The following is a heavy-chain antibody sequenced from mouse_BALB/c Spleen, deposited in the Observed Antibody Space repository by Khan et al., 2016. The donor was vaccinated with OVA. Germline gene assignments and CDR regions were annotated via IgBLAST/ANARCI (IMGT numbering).Heavy chain of an antibody. D-gene: IGHD2-10*01. J-gene: IGHJ4*01. CDR1: GFSLTNYG. CDR3: ARQPYYHYNIMDY. Sequence: QVQLKQSGPGLVAPSQSLSITCTISGFSLTNYGVHWVRQPPGKGLEWLVVIWNDGNTAYNSALKSRLTISKDISKSQVFLKMNSLQTDDTAMYFCARQPYYHYNIMDYWGQGTSVTVSS. CDR2: IWNDGNT. V-gene: IGHV2-6-1*01.